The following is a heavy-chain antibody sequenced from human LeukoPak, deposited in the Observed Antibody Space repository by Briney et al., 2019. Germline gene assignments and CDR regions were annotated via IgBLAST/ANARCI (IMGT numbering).Heavy chain of an antibody. Sequence: SETLSLTCAVYGGSFSGYYWSWIRQPPGKGLEWIGEINHSGSTNYNPSLKSRVTISVDTSKNQFSLKLSSVTAADTAVYYCAREIVVVPAAASYYYYYGMDVWGQGTTVTVSS. D-gene: IGHD2-2*01. CDR1: GGSFSGYY. J-gene: IGHJ6*02. CDR2: INHSGST. CDR3: AREIVVVPAAASYYYYYGMDV. V-gene: IGHV4-34*01.